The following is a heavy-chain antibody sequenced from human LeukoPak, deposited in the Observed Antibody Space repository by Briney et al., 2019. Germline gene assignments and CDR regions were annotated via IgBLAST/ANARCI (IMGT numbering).Heavy chain of an antibody. CDR1: GYTFSIYG. J-gene: IGHJ4*02. CDR3: ARVEHYSSGWYGGHY. D-gene: IGHD6-19*01. V-gene: IGHV1-18*01. Sequence: ASVKVSCKASGYTFSIYGVSWVRQAPGQGLEWVAWISAYNGNTNYAQKFQGRVTMTTDTSTSTAYMELRSLRSDDTAVYYCARVEHYSSGWYGGHYWGQGTLVTVSS. CDR2: ISAYNGNT.